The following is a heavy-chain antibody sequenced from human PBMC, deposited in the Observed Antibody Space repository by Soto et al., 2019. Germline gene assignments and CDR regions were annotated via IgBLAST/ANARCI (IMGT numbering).Heavy chain of an antibody. Sequence: ASVKVSCKASGYTFTSYGISWVRQAPGQRLEWMGWISAYNGNTNYAQKLQGRVTMTTDTSTSTAYMELRSLRSDDTAVYYCAREYYYDSSGYPPSPTSFDYWGQGTLVTVSS. CDR2: ISAYNGNT. D-gene: IGHD3-22*01. CDR1: GYTFTSYG. J-gene: IGHJ4*02. V-gene: IGHV1-18*01. CDR3: AREYYYDSSGYPPSPTSFDY.